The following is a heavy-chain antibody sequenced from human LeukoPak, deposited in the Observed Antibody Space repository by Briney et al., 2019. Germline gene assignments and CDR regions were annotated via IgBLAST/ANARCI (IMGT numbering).Heavy chain of an antibody. V-gene: IGHV1-46*01. J-gene: IGHJ6*02. CDR3: ARDERVGDYGMDV. Sequence: ASVKVSCKASGYTFTSYYMHWVRQAPGQGLEWMGIINPSGGSTSYAQKFQGRVTMTRDTSTSTVYMGLSSLRSEDTAVYYCARDERVGDYGMDVWGQGTTVTVSS. CDR2: INPSGGST. D-gene: IGHD1-26*01. CDR1: GYTFTSYY.